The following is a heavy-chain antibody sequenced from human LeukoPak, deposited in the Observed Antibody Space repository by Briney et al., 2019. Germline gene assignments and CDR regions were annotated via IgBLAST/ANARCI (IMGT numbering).Heavy chain of an antibody. J-gene: IGHJ4*02. CDR1: GGSFSGYY. D-gene: IGHD3-10*01. V-gene: IGHV4-34*09. CDR3: ARMRITMVRGVIITAYYFDY. CDR2: INHSGST. Sequence: SETLSLTCAVYGGSFSGYYWSGIRQPPGKGLEWMGEINHSGSTNYNPSLKSRVTISVDTSKNQFSLKLSSVTAADTAVYYCARMRITMVRGVIITAYYFDYWGQGTLVTVSS.